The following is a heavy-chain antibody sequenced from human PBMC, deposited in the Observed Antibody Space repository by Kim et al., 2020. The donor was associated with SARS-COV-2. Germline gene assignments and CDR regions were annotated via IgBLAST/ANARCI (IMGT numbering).Heavy chain of an antibody. CDR3: AKLNTRRCYSAADV. Sequence: GGSLRLSCAASGFSFSTYGMNWVRQPPGKGLEWVSAISGSGNSTFYVDSVKGRFTISRDNSKSTLYLQMDSLRAEDTAVYYCAKLNTRRCYSAADVWG. V-gene: IGHV3-23*01. CDR2: ISGSGNST. J-gene: IGHJ6*02. D-gene: IGHD2-15*01. CDR1: GFSFSTYG.